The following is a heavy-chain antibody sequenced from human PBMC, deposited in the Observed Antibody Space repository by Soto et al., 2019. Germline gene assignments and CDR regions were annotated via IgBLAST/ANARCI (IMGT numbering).Heavy chain of an antibody. D-gene: IGHD3-22*01. CDR3: ARARPLYYDSSGPIDY. CDR1: GFTFSDYY. Sequence: PGGSLRLSCAASGFTFSDYYMSWIRQAPGKGLEWVSYISSSGSTIYYADSVKGRFTISRDNAKNSLYLQMNSLRAEDTAVYYCARARPLYYDSSGPIDYWGQGTLVTVSS. CDR2: ISSSGSTI. J-gene: IGHJ4*02. V-gene: IGHV3-11*01.